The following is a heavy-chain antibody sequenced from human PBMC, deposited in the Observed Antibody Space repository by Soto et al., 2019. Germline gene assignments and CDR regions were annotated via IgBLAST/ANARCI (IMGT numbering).Heavy chain of an antibody. D-gene: IGHD1-26*01. CDR1: GFTFSSYG. Sequence: QVQLVESGGGVVQPGGSLRLSCAASGFTFSSYGMHWVRQAPGKGLEWVAVIWYDGSNKYYADSVKGRFTISRDNSKNTLYLQMNSLRAEDTAVYYCARVRISGSYYYGMDVWGQGTTVTVSS. CDR3: ARVRISGSYYYGMDV. CDR2: IWYDGSNK. J-gene: IGHJ6*02. V-gene: IGHV3-33*01.